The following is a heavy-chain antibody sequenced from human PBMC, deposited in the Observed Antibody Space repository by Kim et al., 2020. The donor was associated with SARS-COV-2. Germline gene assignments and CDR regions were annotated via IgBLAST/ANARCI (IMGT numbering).Heavy chain of an antibody. CDR2: ISSNGVST. J-gene: IGHJ4*02. V-gene: IGHV3-64*01. CDR3: ARVRSAAMVTFSDY. D-gene: IGHD5-18*01. Sequence: GGSLRLSCAASGFTFSSYAMHWVRQAPGMGLEYVSAISSNGVSTYYANSVKGRFTISRDNSKNTLYLQMGSLRAEDMAVYYCARVRSAAMVTFSDYWGQGTLVAVSS. CDR1: GFTFSSYA.